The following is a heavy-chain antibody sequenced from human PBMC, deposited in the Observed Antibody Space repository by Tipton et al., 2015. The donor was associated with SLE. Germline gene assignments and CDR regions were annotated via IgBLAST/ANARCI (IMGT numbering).Heavy chain of an antibody. J-gene: IGHJ6*03. CDR3: ASGYSLGV. Sequence: TLSPTCAVYGGSFSGYYWSWIRQPPGKGLEWIGEINHSGSTNYNPSLKSRVTISVDTSKNQFSLKLSSVTAADTAVYYCASGYSLGVWGKGTTVTVSS. CDR1: GGSFSGYY. V-gene: IGHV4-34*01. CDR2: INHSGST.